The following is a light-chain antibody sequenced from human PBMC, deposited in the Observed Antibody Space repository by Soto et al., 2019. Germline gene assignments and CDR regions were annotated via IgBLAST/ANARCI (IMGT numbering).Light chain of an antibody. CDR1: QSISPW. V-gene: IGKV1-5*03. CDR2: KAS. J-gene: IGKJ4*01. Sequence: DIQMTQSPSTLSASVGDSVTITCRASQSISPWLAWYQQKPGKAPTLLIYKASSLEGGVPSRFSGSGSGTNFNITISSLQPDDFATDYCQQYNAYPLTFGGGPAVEIK. CDR3: QQYNAYPLT.